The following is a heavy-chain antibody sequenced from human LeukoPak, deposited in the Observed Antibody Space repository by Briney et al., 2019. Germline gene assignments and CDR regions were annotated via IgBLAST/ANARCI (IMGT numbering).Heavy chain of an antibody. CDR2: ISYDGSNI. V-gene: IGHV3-30-3*01. J-gene: IGHJ5*02. CDR3: ARSHSSWYGPRFDP. CDR1: GFTFSSYA. D-gene: IGHD6-13*01. Sequence: GGSLRLSCAASGFTFSSYAMHWVRQAPGKGLEWVAVISYDGSNIYNADFVKGRFTISRDNSKNTLHLQMNSLRAEDTAVYYCARSHSSWYGPRFDPWGQGTLATVSS.